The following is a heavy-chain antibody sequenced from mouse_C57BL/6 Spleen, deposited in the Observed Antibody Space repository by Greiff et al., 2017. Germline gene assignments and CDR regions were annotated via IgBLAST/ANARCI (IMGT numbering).Heavy chain of an antibody. CDR1: GYTFTDYE. J-gene: IGHJ3*01. Sequence: QVQLQQSGAELVRPGASVTLSCKASGYTFTDYEMHWVKQTPVHGLEWIGAIDPETGGTAYNQKFKGKAILTADKSSSTAYMELRSLTSEDSAVYYCTDHYGSRRDVAYWGQGTLVTVSA. D-gene: IGHD1-1*01. V-gene: IGHV1-15*01. CDR2: IDPETGGT. CDR3: TDHYGSRRDVAY.